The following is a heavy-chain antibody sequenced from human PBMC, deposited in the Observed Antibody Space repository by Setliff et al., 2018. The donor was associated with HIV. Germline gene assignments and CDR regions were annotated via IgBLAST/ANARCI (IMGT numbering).Heavy chain of an antibody. CDR1: GYTFTSYD. D-gene: IGHD1-1*01. V-gene: IGHV1-8*03. Sequence: GASVKVSCKTSGYTFTSYDINWVRQATGQGLEWMGWMNPNSGNSGYAQKFQGRVTITADKSTSTAYMELSSLRSEDTAVYYCARNPQPTGTPDYYYYYYMDVWGKGTTVTSP. CDR3: ARNPQPTGTPDYYYYYYMDV. J-gene: IGHJ6*03. CDR2: MNPNSGNS.